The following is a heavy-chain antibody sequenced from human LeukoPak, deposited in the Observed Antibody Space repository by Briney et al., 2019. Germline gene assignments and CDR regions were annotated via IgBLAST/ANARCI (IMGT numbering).Heavy chain of an antibody. CDR2: IKSDGSST. J-gene: IGHJ4*02. CDR1: GFIFSDYW. D-gene: IGHD3-16*01. CDR3: ARGGRYAYFLDY. Sequence: GGSLSLSCAASGFIFSDYWMHWVRQGPGKGLVWVSRIKSDGSSTSYAESVKGRFTISRDNAKNTVYVHMNSLRDEDTAVYYCARGGRYAYFLDYWGQGTLVTVSS. V-gene: IGHV3-74*01.